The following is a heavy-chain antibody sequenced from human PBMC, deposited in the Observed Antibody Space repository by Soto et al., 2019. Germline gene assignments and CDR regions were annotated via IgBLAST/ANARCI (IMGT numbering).Heavy chain of an antibody. V-gene: IGHV3-23*01. CDR3: AKDLGPPVRSHYPYWYFDV. Sequence: EVQLLESGGGLVQPGGSLSFSCAASGFTFSSYAMSWVRQTPGKGLEWVAGISGSGGATYYADAVKGRLTISRDNSNNPPYLQMNSLRAEDTAVYYCAKDLGPPVRSHYPYWYFDVWGRGTLVTVSS. CDR2: ISGSGGAT. D-gene: IGHD3-10*01. J-gene: IGHJ2*01. CDR1: GFTFSSYA.